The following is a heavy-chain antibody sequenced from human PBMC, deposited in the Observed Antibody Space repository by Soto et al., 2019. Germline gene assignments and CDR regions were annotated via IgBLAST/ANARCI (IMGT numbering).Heavy chain of an antibody. J-gene: IGHJ5*02. D-gene: IGHD2-21*02. CDR3: ARHPSDFWFAP. V-gene: IGHV4-39*01. CDR1: GGSISSSSYF. Sequence: QLQLQESGPGLVKPSETLSLTCTVSGGSISSSSYFWGWIRQPPGKGLEWIGSIYYSGSTYYNPSXKXXVTVSVDTSKTRFSLKLSSVTAADTAVYYCARHPSDFWFAPWGQGTLVTVSS. CDR2: IYYSGST.